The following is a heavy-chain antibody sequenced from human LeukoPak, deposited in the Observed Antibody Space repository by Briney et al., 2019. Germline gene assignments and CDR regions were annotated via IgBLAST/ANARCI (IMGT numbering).Heavy chain of an antibody. CDR3: AKEGGIVGATRHYFDY. D-gene: IGHD1-26*01. J-gene: IGHJ4*02. Sequence: GGSLRLSCVGSRFTFANFAMAWVRQAPGKGLEWVSVISGTSETIYYADSVMGRFTISRDNSKNTLYLQMNSLRAEDTAVYYCAKEGGIVGATRHYFDYWGQGTLVTVSS. V-gene: IGHV3-23*01. CDR2: ISGTSETI. CDR1: RFTFANFA.